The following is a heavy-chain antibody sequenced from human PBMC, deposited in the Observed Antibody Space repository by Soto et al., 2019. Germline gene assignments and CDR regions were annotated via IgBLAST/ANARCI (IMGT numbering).Heavy chain of an antibody. CDR1: GFSLSTSGMC. Sequence: SGPTLVNPTQTLTLTCTFSGFSLSTSGMCVSWIRQPPGKALEWLALIDWDDDKYYSTSLKTRLTISKDTSKNQVVLTMTNMDPVDTATYYCARTGPPPVAGTGGYYFDYWGQGTLVTVSS. V-gene: IGHV2-70*01. J-gene: IGHJ4*02. CDR2: IDWDDDK. CDR3: ARTGPPPVAGTGGYYFDY. D-gene: IGHD6-19*01.